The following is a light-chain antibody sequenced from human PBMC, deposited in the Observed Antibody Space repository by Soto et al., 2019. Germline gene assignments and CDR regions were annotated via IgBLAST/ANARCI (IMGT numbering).Light chain of an antibody. CDR2: EVS. CDR3: SSYTSTNTPYV. Sequence: QSALTQPASVSASPGQSITISCTGTSSDVGGYNYVSWFQQHPGKAPKLMIYEVSNRPSGVSNRFSGSKSDNTASLTISGLQAEDEADYYYSSYTSTNTPYVFGTGTKVTV. CDR1: SSDVGGYNY. J-gene: IGLJ1*01. V-gene: IGLV2-14*01.